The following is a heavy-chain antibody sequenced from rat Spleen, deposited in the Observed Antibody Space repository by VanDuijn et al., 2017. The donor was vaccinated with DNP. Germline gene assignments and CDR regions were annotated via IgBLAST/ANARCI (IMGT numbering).Heavy chain of an antibody. Sequence: AASGLTFSDYNMAWVRQAPKKGLEWVATISYEGSSTYYRDSVKGPVTIPRDNAKSTLYLQMDSLRSEDTATYYCARHGRVTTVATYWYFDFWGPGTMVTVSS. J-gene: IGHJ1*01. CDR2: ISYEGSST. CDR1: GLTFSDYN. CDR3: ARHGRVTTVATYWYFDF. D-gene: IGHD1-3*01. V-gene: IGHV5-7*01.